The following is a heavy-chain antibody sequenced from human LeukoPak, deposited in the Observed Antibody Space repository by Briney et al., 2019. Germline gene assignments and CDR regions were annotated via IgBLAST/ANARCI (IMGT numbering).Heavy chain of an antibody. J-gene: IGHJ5*02. Sequence: ASVKVSCKASGYTFTVYYMHWVRQAPGQGLEWMGWINPNSGGTNYAQKFQGRVTMTRDTSISTAYMELSRLRSDDTAVYYCARDSSGWYVHWFDPWGQGTLVTVSS. D-gene: IGHD6-19*01. CDR3: ARDSSGWYVHWFDP. V-gene: IGHV1-2*02. CDR2: INPNSGGT. CDR1: GYTFTVYY.